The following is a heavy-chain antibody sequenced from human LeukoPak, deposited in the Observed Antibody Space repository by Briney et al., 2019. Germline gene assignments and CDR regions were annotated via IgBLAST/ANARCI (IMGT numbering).Heavy chain of an antibody. CDR3: ARQSATGLAY. D-gene: IGHD1-1*01. V-gene: IGHV4-34*01. CDR2: IDRSGIT. CDR1: GSAIGTYY. J-gene: IGHJ4*02. Sequence: SETLSLTCTVSGSAIGTYYWTWIRQPPGKGLEWIGEIDRSGITNYNPALKSRLTISVDTSKNQFSLKLSSVTAADTAVYYCARQSATGLAYWGQGTLVTVSS.